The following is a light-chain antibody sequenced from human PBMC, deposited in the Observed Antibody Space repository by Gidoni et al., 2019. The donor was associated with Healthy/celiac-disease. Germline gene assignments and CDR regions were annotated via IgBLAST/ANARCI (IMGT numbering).Light chain of an antibody. CDR2: GAS. Sequence: ELVLTQSPGTLSLSPGERATLSCRPSQSVSSSYLAWYQQTPGQAPRLLIYGASSRATGIPDRVSGRGSGTDFTLTISRLEPEDCAVYYCQQYGSSTWTFGQGTKVEIK. J-gene: IGKJ1*01. V-gene: IGKV3-20*01. CDR1: QSVSSSY. CDR3: QQYGSSTWT.